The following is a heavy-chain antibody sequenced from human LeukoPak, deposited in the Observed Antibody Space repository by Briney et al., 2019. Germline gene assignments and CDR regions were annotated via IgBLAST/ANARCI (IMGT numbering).Heavy chain of an antibody. CDR2: INKDGSEK. D-gene: IGHD3-3*01. CDR1: TFTFTSYW. Sequence: GGSLRLSCAASTFTFTSYWMSWVRQAPGKGLEWVAKINKDGSEKYYVDSVKGRFTISRDNAKHSLYLQMNRLRAEDTAVYYCARDRTGNNDFWSGYTTFFDYWGQGTLVTVSS. J-gene: IGHJ4*02. CDR3: ARDRTGNNDFWSGYTTFFDY. V-gene: IGHV3-7*01.